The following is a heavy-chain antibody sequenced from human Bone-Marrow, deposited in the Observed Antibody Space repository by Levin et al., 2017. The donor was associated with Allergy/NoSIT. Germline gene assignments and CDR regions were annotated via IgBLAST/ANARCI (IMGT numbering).Heavy chain of an antibody. Sequence: GESLKISCAASGFTFDTYALNWVRQAPGKGLEWVSIIDGSGGSTRYADSVKGRFTLSRDNSKNTVYLQMSSLRVEDTAVYYCAKSPGRHDFWSGYYPPATVVDYWGQGTLVTVS. V-gene: IGHV3-23*01. D-gene: IGHD3-3*01. J-gene: IGHJ4*02. CDR3: AKSPGRHDFWSGYYPPATVVDY. CDR1: GFTFDTYA. CDR2: IDGSGGST.